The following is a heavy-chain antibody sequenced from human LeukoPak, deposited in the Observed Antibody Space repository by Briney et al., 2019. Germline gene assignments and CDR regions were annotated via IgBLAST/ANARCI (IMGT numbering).Heavy chain of an antibody. CDR1: GYSFSGYY. CDR2: INPSSGAT. Sequence: GASVKVSCKASGYSFSGYYMHWVRQAPGEGLEWMGWINPSSGATKYAQEFQGRVTMTRDTSIATAYMELRSLTSDDTVVYYCAKVRPPRVVTAVIDSWGQGTLVIVSS. V-gene: IGHV1-2*02. D-gene: IGHD2-21*02. CDR3: AKVRPPRVVTAVIDS. J-gene: IGHJ4*02.